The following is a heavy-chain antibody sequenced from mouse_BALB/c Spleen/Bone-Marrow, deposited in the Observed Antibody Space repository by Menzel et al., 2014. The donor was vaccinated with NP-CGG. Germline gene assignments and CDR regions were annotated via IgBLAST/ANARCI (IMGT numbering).Heavy chain of an antibody. CDR3: SRHVGNPYAMDY. V-gene: IGHV5-12-2*01. Sequence: EVQLVESGGGLVQPGGSLKLSCAASGFTFSSYTMSWVRQTPEKRLEWVAYISNGGGSTSYPDTVKGRFTISRDNAKNTLYLQMGSLKSEDMAMYYCSRHVGNPYAMDYWGQGTSVTVSS. CDR2: ISNGGGST. CDR1: GFTFSSYT. D-gene: IGHD3-1*01. J-gene: IGHJ4*01.